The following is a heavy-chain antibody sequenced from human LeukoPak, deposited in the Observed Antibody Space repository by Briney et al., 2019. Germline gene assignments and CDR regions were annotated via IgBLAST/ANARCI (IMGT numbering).Heavy chain of an antibody. V-gene: IGHV4-34*01. CDR3: ARGPSIIAAAYYFDY. CDR1: GRSFSGYY. J-gene: IGHJ4*02. CDR2: INHSGST. D-gene: IGHD6-13*01. Sequence: KSSETLSLTCAVYGRSFSGYYWSWIRQPPGKGLEWIGEINHSGSTNYNPSLKSRVTISVDTSKNQFSLKLSSVTAADTAVYYCARGPSIIAAAYYFDYWGQGTLVTVSS.